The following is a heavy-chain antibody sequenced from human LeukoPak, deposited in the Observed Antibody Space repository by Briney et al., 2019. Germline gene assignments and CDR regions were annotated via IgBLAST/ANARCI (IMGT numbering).Heavy chain of an antibody. D-gene: IGHD3-10*02. J-gene: IGHJ4*02. Sequence: GGSLRLSCAASGFTFSYLWMHWVRQAPGKGLVWVSRINSDGSTIDYADAVKGRFTISRDNAKNTLYLQMNSLRAEDTAVYYCARGLFGEYDYWGQGTLVTVSS. CDR1: GFTFSYLW. V-gene: IGHV3-74*01. CDR3: ARGLFGEYDY. CDR2: INSDGSTI.